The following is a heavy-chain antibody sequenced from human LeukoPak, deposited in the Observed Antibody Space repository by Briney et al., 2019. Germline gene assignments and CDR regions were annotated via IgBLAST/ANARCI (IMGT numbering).Heavy chain of an antibody. D-gene: IGHD5-12*01. CDR3: ARDRAYSGYDGLY. Sequence: PGGSLRLSCAASGFTFSSYAMHWVRQAPGKGLEWVAVISYDGSNKYYADSVKGRFTISRDNSKNTLYLQMNSLRAEDTAVYYCARDRAYSGYDGLYWGQGTLVTVSS. V-gene: IGHV3-30-3*01. CDR2: ISYDGSNK. J-gene: IGHJ4*02. CDR1: GFTFSSYA.